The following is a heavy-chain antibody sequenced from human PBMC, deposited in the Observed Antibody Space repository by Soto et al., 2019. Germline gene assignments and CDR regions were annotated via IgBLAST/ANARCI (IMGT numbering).Heavy chain of an antibody. D-gene: IGHD3-9*01. CDR2: INAYNGNT. V-gene: IGHV1-18*04. CDR1: GYTFTNYG. J-gene: IGHJ4*02. Sequence: QVQLVQSGAEVKKPGASVKVSCKASGYTFTNYGISWVRQAPGQGLEWLGWINAYNGNTNYAQKLQGRVTMTTDTATITASRELKSLSSYDTAVYYCSRVPVLDFLTGSPKPDYFDYWGQGTLVTVSS. CDR3: SRVPVLDFLTGSPKPDYFDY.